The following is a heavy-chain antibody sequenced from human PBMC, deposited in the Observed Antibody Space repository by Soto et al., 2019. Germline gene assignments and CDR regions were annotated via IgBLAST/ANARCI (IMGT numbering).Heavy chain of an antibody. CDR2: INHSGST. J-gene: IGHJ5*02. D-gene: IGHD2-15*01. CDR3: AGGRQRYCSGGSCYSNWFDP. CDR1: GGSFSGYY. Sequence: SETLSLTCAVYGGSFSGYYWSWIRQPPRKGLEWIGEINHSGSTNYNPSLKSRVTISVDTSKNQFSLKLSSVTAADTAVYYCAGGRQRYCSGGSCYSNWFDPWGQGTLVTVSS. V-gene: IGHV4-34*01.